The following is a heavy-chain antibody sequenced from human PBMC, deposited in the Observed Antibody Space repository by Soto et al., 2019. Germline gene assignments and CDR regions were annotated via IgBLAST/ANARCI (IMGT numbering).Heavy chain of an antibody. CDR2: IYPTGKT. CDR3: ARAHPGPATRWGV. Sequence: PSETLSLTCTVSGGSISSGGYSWSWIRQTPGKGLEWIGYIYPTGKTYYNPSLENRATLSIDTSQNQFSLRLTSVTAADTAVYYSARAHPGPATRWGVWGHGNTVTVSS. V-gene: IGHV4-30-2*01. J-gene: IGHJ6*02. D-gene: IGHD3-16*01. CDR1: GGSISSGGYS.